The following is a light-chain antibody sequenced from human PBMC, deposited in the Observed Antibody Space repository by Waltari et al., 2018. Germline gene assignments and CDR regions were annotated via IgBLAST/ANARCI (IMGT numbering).Light chain of an antibody. CDR3: HSRDASGSGGA. Sequence: TQDPAVSVAMGQTVRITCQGDSLRSYYASWYQQRQGQAPIIVMYDKNSRPSGVPDRFSGSSSDDTASLTITGAQAEDEAYYYCHSRDASGSGGAFGGGTKLTVL. CDR2: DKN. CDR1: SLRSYY. V-gene: IGLV3-19*01. J-gene: IGLJ2*01.